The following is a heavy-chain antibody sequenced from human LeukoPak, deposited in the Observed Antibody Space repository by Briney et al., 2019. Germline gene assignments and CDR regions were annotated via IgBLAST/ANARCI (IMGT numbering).Heavy chain of an antibody. CDR2: IYSCGST. CDR3: ARDIPGTRDDY. J-gene: IGHJ4*02. CDR1: GFTVSSNY. V-gene: IGHV3-66*01. Sequence: GGSLRLSCAASGFTVSSNYMSWVRQAPGKGLEWVSVIYSCGSTYYADSVKGRFTISRDNSKNTLYLQMNSLRAEDTAVYYCARDIPGTRDDYWGQGTLVTVSS. D-gene: IGHD1-7*01.